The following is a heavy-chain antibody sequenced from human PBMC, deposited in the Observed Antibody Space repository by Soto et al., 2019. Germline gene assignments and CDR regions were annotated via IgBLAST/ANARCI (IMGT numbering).Heavy chain of an antibody. CDR3: AKTPGVITVITSFDH. CDR2: IWHDGNNK. Sequence: PGGSLRLSCAASGFTFSNYGMHWVRQAPGKGLEWVAIIWHDGNNKYYADSVRGRFIISRDNSNNTLYLQMNSLRAEDTAVYYCAKTPGVITVITSFDHWGQGT. V-gene: IGHV3-33*06. D-gene: IGHD3-16*01. CDR1: GFTFSNYG. J-gene: IGHJ4*02.